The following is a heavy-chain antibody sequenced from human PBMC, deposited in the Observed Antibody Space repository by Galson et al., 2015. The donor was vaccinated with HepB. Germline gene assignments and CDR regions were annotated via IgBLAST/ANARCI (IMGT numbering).Heavy chain of an antibody. J-gene: IGHJ4*02. CDR2: IKSKTDGGTT. D-gene: IGHD3-22*01. CDR3: TTDTTLGYYDSSGYYQGSPGFDY. CDR1: GFTFSHAW. Sequence: SLRLSCAASGFTFSHAWMSWVRQAPGKGLEWVGRIKSKTDGGTTDYAAPVKGRFTISRDDSKNTLYLQMNSLKTEDTAVYYCTTDTTLGYYDSSGYYQGSPGFDYWGQGTLVTVSS. V-gene: IGHV3-15*01.